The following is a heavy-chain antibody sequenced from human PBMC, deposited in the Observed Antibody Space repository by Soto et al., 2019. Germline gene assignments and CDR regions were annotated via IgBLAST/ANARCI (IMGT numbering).Heavy chain of an antibody. CDR1: GFTFSNYW. V-gene: IGHV3-7*01. CDR2: IKPDGTEK. CDR3: ARESYNRRTDFDY. J-gene: IGHJ4*02. D-gene: IGHD3-10*01. Sequence: GGSLRLSCVISGFTFSNYWMTWVRQAPGKGLEWVANIKPDGTEKYYVDSVKGRFTISRDNAKNSLFLQMNSLRAEDTAVYYCARESYNRRTDFDYWGQGTLVTVSS.